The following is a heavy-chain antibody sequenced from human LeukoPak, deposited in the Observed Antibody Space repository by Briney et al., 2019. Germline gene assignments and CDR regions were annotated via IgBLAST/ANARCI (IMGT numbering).Heavy chain of an antibody. Sequence: GGSLRLSCAASGFTFSSYGMHWVRQAPGKGLEWVAFIRYDGSNKYYADSVKGRFTISRDNSKNTLYLQMNSLRAEDTAVYYCAKEKSPFVVVPAANFDYWGQGTLVTVSS. CDR1: GFTFSSYG. CDR2: IRYDGSNK. CDR3: AKEKSPFVVVPAANFDY. D-gene: IGHD2-2*01. V-gene: IGHV3-30*02. J-gene: IGHJ4*02.